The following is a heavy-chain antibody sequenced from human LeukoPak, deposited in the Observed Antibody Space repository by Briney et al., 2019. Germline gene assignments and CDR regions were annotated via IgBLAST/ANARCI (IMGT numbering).Heavy chain of an antibody. CDR3: ARANGYCSGGSCYGVYFDY. Sequence: SETLSLTCTVSGDSISSSRYYWSWIRQHPGKGLEWIGYIYYSGSTYYNPSLKSRVTISVDTSKNQFSLKLSSVTAADTAVYYCARANGYCSGGSCYGVYFDYWGQGTLVTVSS. D-gene: IGHD2-15*01. J-gene: IGHJ4*02. V-gene: IGHV4-31*03. CDR2: IYYSGST. CDR1: GDSISSSRYY.